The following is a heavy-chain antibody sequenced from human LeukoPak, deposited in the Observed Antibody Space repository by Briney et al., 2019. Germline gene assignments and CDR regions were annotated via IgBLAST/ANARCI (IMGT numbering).Heavy chain of an antibody. Sequence: GASVKVSCRASGYTFTDYYMHWVRQAPGQGLGWMGWINPNSGDTNYAQKFQGRVTMTRDTSISTAYVELSGLRSDDTAVYSCAREGYCSVTSCPTDYWGQGSLVTVSS. D-gene: IGHD2-2*01. CDR3: AREGYCSVTSCPTDY. CDR2: INPNSGDT. CDR1: GYTFTDYY. V-gene: IGHV1-2*02. J-gene: IGHJ4*02.